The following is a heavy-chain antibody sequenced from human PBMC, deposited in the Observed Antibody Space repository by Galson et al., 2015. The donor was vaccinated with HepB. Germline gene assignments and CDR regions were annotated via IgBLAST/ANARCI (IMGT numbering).Heavy chain of an antibody. Sequence: SLRLSCAASGFTFSSYGMHWVRQAPGKGLEWVAVIWYDGSNKYYADSVKGRFTISRDNSKNTLYLQMNSLRAEDTAVYYCARDPPPQVGWLQHYYYYYGMDVWGQGTTVTVSS. J-gene: IGHJ6*02. CDR2: IWYDGSNK. V-gene: IGHV3-33*01. D-gene: IGHD5-24*01. CDR3: ARDPPPQVGWLQHYYYYYGMDV. CDR1: GFTFSSYG.